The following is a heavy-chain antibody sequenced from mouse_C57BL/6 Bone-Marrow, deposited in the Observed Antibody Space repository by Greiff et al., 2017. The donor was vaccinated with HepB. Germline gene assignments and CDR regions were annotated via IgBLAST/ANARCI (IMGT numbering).Heavy chain of an antibody. Sequence: QVHVKQSGAELAKPGASVKLSCKASGYTFTSYWMHWVKQRPGQGLEWIGYINPSSGYTKYNQKVKDKATLTADKSSSTAYMQLSSLTYEDSAVYYCARETFYYDYDGFAYWGQGTLVTVSA. V-gene: IGHV1-7*01. J-gene: IGHJ3*01. CDR3: ARETFYYDYDGFAY. D-gene: IGHD2-4*01. CDR1: GYTFTSYW. CDR2: INPSSGYT.